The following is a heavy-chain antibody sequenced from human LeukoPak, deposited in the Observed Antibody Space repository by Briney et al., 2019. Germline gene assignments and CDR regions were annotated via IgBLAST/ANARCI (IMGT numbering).Heavy chain of an antibody. V-gene: IGHV3-48*03. CDR2: ISSSASTI. D-gene: IGHD6-13*01. CDR1: GFTFNSFE. Sequence: GSLRLSCAASGFTFNSFELNWVRQAPGKGLEWVSYISSSASTIYYADSVKGRFTISRDNAKNSLYLQMNTLRAEDTAVYYCARASSSWYYFDYWGQGTLVTVSS. CDR3: ARASSSWYYFDY. J-gene: IGHJ4*02.